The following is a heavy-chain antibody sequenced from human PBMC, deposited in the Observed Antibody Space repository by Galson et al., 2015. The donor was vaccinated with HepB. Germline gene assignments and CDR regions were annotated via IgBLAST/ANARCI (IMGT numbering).Heavy chain of an antibody. Sequence: SCKASGGTFSSYAISWVRQAPGQGLEWMGGIIPIFGTANYAQKFQGRVTITADKSTSTAYMELSSLRSEDTAVYYCARGSPTTVTLDYYYYGMDVWGQGTTVTVSS. D-gene: IGHD4-17*01. CDR1: GGTFSSYA. CDR2: IIPIFGTA. V-gene: IGHV1-69*06. CDR3: ARGSPTTVTLDYYYYGMDV. J-gene: IGHJ6*02.